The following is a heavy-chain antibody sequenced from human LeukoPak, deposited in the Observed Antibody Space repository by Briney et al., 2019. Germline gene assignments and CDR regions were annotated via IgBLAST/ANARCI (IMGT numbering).Heavy chain of an antibody. CDR2: ISWNSGSI. J-gene: IGHJ4*02. D-gene: IGHD3-22*01. CDR1: GFTFDDYA. CDR3: AKGSMIVVVTRFDY. V-gene: IGHV3-9*01. Sequence: GGSLRLSCAASGFTFDDYAMHWVRQAPGKSLEWVSGISWNSGSIGYADSVKGRFTISRDNAKNSLFLQMNSLRAEDTALYYCAKGSMIVVVTRFDYWGQGTLVTVSS.